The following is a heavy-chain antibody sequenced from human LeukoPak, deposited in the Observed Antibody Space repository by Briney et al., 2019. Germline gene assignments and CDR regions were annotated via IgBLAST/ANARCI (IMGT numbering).Heavy chain of an antibody. V-gene: IGHV3-23*01. J-gene: IGHJ4*02. CDR2: ISGSGGST. D-gene: IGHD4-11*01. CDR1: GFTFSSYA. CDR3: AKESHYSDYDY. Sequence: GGSLRLSCAASGFTFSSYAMSWVRQAPGKGLEWVSAISGSGGSTYYADSVKGRFTISRDNSKNMLYLQVKSLRADDTAVYYCAKESHYSDYDYWGQGTLVTVSS.